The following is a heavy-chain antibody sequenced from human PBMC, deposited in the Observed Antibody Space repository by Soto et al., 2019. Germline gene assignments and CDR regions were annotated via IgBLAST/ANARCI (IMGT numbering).Heavy chain of an antibody. J-gene: IGHJ4*02. Sequence: VQLVESGGGLVQPGSSLRLSCAASGFTFDDYAMHWVPQAPGKGLEWVSGTSWKSGSVDYADSVKGRFTISRDNAKNSLYLQMKSLRAEDTALYFCAKDIASSPFYLDYWGQGTLVTVSS. D-gene: IGHD2-2*01. CDR1: GFTFDDYA. CDR3: AKDIASSPFYLDY. CDR2: TSWKSGSV. V-gene: IGHV3-9*01.